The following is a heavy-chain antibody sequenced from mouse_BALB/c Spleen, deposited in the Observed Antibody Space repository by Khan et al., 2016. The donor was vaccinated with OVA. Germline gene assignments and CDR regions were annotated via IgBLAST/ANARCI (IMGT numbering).Heavy chain of an antibody. D-gene: IGHD1-1*01. CDR3: ARRYYYGHWYFDV. CDR1: GYSITSDYA. Sequence: EVQLQESGPGLVKPSQSLSLTCTVTGYSITSDYAWNWIRQFPGNKLEWMGYISYSGSTGYNPFLKSRISITRDTSNNQFFLQMNSVTTEDTATYYYARRYYYGHWYFDVWGAGTTVTVSS. J-gene: IGHJ1*01. V-gene: IGHV3-2*02. CDR2: ISYSGST.